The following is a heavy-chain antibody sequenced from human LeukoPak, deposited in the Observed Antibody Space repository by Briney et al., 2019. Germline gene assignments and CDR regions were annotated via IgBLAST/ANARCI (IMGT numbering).Heavy chain of an antibody. J-gene: IGHJ5*02. V-gene: IGHV3-23*01. CDR2: ISGSGGST. Sequence: PGGSLRLSCAASGSTFSSNAMSWVRQAPGKGLEWVSAISGSGGSTYYADSVKGRFTISRDNSKNTLYLQMNSLRAEDTAVYYCAKSQHQLLYRWGFDPWGQGTLVTVSS. CDR3: AKSQHQLLYRWGFDP. D-gene: IGHD2-2*02. CDR1: GSTFSSNA.